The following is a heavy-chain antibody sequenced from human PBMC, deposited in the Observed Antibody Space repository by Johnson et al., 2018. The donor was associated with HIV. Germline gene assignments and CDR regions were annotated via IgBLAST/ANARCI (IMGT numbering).Heavy chain of an antibody. Sequence: VQLVESGGGLVQPGGSLRLSCAASGFTFSSYWMSWVRQAPGKGLEWVANIKQDGSEKYYVDSVKGRFTISRDNAKNSLYLQMNSLRAEDTAVYYCAREGIAARLAAFDIWGQVTMVTVSS. CDR2: IKQDGSEK. CDR1: GFTFSSYW. V-gene: IGHV3-7*05. D-gene: IGHD6-6*01. J-gene: IGHJ3*02. CDR3: AREGIAARLAAFDI.